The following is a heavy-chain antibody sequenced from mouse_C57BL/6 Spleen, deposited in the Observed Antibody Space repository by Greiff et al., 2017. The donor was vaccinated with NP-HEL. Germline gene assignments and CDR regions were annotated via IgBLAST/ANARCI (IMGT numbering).Heavy chain of an antibody. D-gene: IGHD2-5*01. CDR3: ASEEYSNYRDYDMDY. CDR1: GYTFTSYW. Sequence: QVQLQQPGTELVKPGASVKLSCKASGYTFTSYWMHWVKQRPGQGLEWIGNINPCNGGTNYNEKFKSKATLTVDKSSSTAYMQLSSLTSEDSAVYYCASEEYSNYRDYDMDYWGQGTSVTVSS. V-gene: IGHV1-53*01. CDR2: INPCNGGT. J-gene: IGHJ4*01.